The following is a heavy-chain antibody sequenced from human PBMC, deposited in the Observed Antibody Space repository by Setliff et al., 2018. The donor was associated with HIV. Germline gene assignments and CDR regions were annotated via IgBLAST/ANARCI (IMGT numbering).Heavy chain of an antibody. CDR1: GYSISSGHY. CDR2: IHHSGNT. D-gene: IGHD2-15*01. CDR3: ARGGRWWGPNNPSPHFYHMDL. Sequence: SETLSLTCAVSGYSISSGHYWGWIRQSPGKGLEWIASIHHSGNTYHNPSLKSRVTMSVDTSKNQVSLKLTSVTAEDTALYFCARGGRWWGPNNPSPHFYHMDLWGSGTSVTV. J-gene: IGHJ6*03. V-gene: IGHV4-38-2*01.